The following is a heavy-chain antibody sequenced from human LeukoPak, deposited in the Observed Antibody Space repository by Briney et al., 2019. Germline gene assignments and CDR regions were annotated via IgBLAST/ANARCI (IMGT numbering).Heavy chain of an antibody. D-gene: IGHD3-22*01. V-gene: IGHV3-30-3*01. CDR3: AREGNYYDSSGYNTPFFDY. J-gene: IGHJ4*02. CDR2: ISYDGSNK. CDR1: GFTFSSYA. Sequence: QSGGSLRLSCAASGFTFSSYAMHWVRQAPGKGLEWVAVISYDGSNKYYADSVKGRFTISRDNSKNTLYLQMNSLRAEDTAVYYCAREGNYYDSSGYNTPFFDYWGQGTLVTVSS.